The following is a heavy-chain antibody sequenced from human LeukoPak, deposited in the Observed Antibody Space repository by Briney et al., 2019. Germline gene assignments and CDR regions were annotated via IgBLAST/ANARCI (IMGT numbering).Heavy chain of an antibody. CDR3: ARALSGYGCFAY. V-gene: IGHV4-59*01. J-gene: IGHJ4*02. CDR2: IYYSGST. D-gene: IGHD5-12*01. CDR1: GGSINSFY. Sequence: SETLSLTCTVSGGSINSFYWSWIRQPPGKGLEWIGYIYYSGSTNYNPSLKRRVTISVDTSKNQLSLKLSSVTAADTAVYYCARALSGYGCFAYWGQGTLVTVSS.